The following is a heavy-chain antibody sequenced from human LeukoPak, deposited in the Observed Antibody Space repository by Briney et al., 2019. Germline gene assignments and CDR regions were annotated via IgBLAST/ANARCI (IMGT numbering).Heavy chain of an antibody. D-gene: IGHD1-26*01. Sequence: GGSLRLSCAASGFTFSSYWMHWVRQAPGKGPVWVSRINTDGSSTSYADSVKGRFTISRDNAKNTLYLQMNSLRAEDTAVYYCAKDRSTRGFYWFDPWGQGTLVTVSS. V-gene: IGHV3-74*01. CDR1: GFTFSSYW. CDR3: AKDRSTRGFYWFDP. CDR2: INTDGSST. J-gene: IGHJ5*02.